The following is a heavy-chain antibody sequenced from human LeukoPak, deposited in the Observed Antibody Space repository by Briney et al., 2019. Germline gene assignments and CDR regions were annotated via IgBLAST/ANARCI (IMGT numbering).Heavy chain of an antibody. CDR2: IYYSGST. CDR1: GGSICSYY. CDR3: AFAVAGTETDSFYFDY. D-gene: IGHD6-19*01. V-gene: IGHV4-59*01. J-gene: IGHJ4*02. Sequence: SETLSLTCTVSGGSICSYYWSWIRQPPGKGLEWIGYIYYSGSTNYNPSLKSRVTISVDTSKNQFSLKLSSVTAADTAVYYCAFAVAGTETDSFYFDYWGQGTLVTVSS.